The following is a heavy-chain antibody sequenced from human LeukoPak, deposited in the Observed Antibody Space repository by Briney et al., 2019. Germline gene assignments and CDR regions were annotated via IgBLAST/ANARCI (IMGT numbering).Heavy chain of an antibody. CDR2: INPKSGGT. CDR3: ARVAVSFWSGLDY. J-gene: IGHJ4*02. Sequence: ASVKVSCKASGYTFTGYYMHWVRQAPGQGLEWMGWINPKSGGTNSAQKFQGRVTMTRDTSISTAYMELSRLKSDDTAVYYCARVAVSFWSGLDYWGQGNLVTVSS. D-gene: IGHD3-3*01. CDR1: GYTFTGYY. V-gene: IGHV1-2*02.